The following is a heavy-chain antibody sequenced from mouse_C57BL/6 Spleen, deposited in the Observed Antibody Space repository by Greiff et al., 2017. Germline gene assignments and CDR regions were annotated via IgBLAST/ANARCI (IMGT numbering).Heavy chain of an antibody. D-gene: IGHD2-4*01. J-gene: IGHJ4*01. Sequence: QVQLQQSGAELVRPGTSVKLSCKASGYTFTNYWIGWAKQRPGHGLEWIGDIYPGGGYTNYNEKFKGQATLTADKSSSTAYMQFSSLTSEDSAIYYCARGGYYDSLYYAMDYWGQGTSVTVSS. CDR1: GYTFTNYW. CDR2: IYPGGGYT. CDR3: ARGGYYDSLYYAMDY. V-gene: IGHV1-63*01.